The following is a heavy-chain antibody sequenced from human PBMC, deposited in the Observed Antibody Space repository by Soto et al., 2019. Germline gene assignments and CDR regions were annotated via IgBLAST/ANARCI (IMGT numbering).Heavy chain of an antibody. CDR3: ARDVRARLSFSAFDI. J-gene: IGHJ3*02. D-gene: IGHD5-12*01. Sequence: SVKFSCKASGGTFSSYAISWVRQAPGQGLEWMGGIIPIFGTANYAQKFQGRVTITADESTSTAYMELSSLRSEDTAVYYCARDVRARLSFSAFDIWGQGTMVTVSS. V-gene: IGHV1-69*13. CDR2: IIPIFGTA. CDR1: GGTFSSYA.